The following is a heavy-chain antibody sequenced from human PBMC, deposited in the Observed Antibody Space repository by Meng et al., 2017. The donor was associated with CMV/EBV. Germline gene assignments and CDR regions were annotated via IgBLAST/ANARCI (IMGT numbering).Heavy chain of an antibody. CDR2: TIPLLDSP. D-gene: IGHD1-26*01. CDR1: GGTFNTYA. J-gene: IGHJ4*02. CDR3: ARDGPGGGNYFLY. Sequence: SVKVSCKITGGTFNTYAITWVRQAPGQGFELMGLTIPLLDSPTYAQKFRGRVSITTDESTSTVAMELTSLTSEDTAVYYCARDGPGGGNYFLYWGQGTLVTVSS. V-gene: IGHV1-69*05.